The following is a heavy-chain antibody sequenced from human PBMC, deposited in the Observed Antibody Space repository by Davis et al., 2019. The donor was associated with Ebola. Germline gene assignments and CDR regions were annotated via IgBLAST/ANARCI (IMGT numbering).Heavy chain of an antibody. J-gene: IGHJ4*02. CDR1: GFTFSSYW. Sequence: GESLKISCAASGFTFSSYWMSWVRQAPGKGLEWVANIKQDGSEKYYVDSVKGRFTISRDNAKNSLYLQMNSLRAEDTALYYCAKSSYYDSSGYVDYFDYWGQGTLVTVSS. CDR3: AKSSYYDSSGYVDYFDY. V-gene: IGHV3-7*03. CDR2: IKQDGSEK. D-gene: IGHD3-22*01.